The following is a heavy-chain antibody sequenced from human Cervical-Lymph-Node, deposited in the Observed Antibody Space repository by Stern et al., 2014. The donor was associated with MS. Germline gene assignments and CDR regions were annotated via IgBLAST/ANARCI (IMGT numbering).Heavy chain of an antibody. Sequence: QLQLQESGPGLVKPSETLSLTCTVSGGSVSSGSYYWSWIRQPPGKGLEWIGYIYYSGSTNYNPSLKSRVTISVDTSKNQFSLKLSSVTAADTAVYYCARGGSGWTNWFDPWGQGTLVTVSS. J-gene: IGHJ5*02. CDR1: GGSVSSGSYY. CDR3: ARGGSGWTNWFDP. D-gene: IGHD6-19*01. CDR2: IYYSGST. V-gene: IGHV4-61*01.